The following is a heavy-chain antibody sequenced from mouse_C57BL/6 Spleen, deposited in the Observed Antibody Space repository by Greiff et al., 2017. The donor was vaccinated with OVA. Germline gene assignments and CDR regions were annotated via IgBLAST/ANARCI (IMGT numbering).Heavy chain of an antibody. V-gene: IGHV2-2*01. J-gene: IGHJ4*01. CDR2: IWRGGST. CDR3: ARIRYYYEDYYDMDY. D-gene: IGHD1-1*01. CDR1: GFSLTSYG. Sequence: QVQLQQSGPGLVQPSQSLSITCTVSGFSLTSYGVHWVRQSQGKGLEWLGVIWRGGSTDYNAAFISRRSISKDNSNSQVFFKISSLHADDAAIYYCARIRYYYEDYYDMDYWGQGTSVTVSS.